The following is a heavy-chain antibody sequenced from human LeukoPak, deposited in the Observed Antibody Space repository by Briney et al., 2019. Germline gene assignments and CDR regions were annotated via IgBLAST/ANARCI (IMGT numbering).Heavy chain of an antibody. CDR2: INHSGST. D-gene: IGHD3-3*01. J-gene: IGHJ4*02. Sequence: SETLSLTCAVHGGSFSGYYWSWIRQPPGKGLEWIGGINHSGSTNYNPSLKSRVTISVDTSKNQFSLKLSSVTAADTAVYYCARERFLEWLLMNRGSYFDYWGQGTLVTVSS. V-gene: IGHV4-34*01. CDR3: ARERFLEWLLMNRGSYFDY. CDR1: GGSFSGYY.